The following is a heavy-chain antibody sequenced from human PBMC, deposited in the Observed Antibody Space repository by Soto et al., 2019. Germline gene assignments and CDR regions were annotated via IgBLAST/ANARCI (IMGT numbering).Heavy chain of an antibody. CDR3: AKDRGITGTTARYYYDMDV. D-gene: IGHD1-7*01. Sequence: GGSLRLSCAASGFTFSSYGMHWVRQAPGKGLEWVAVISYDGSNKYYADSVKGRFTISRDNSKNTLYLQMNSLRAEDTAVCYCAKDRGITGTTARYYYDMDVWGQGTTVTVSS. CDR1: GFTFSSYG. CDR2: ISYDGSNK. J-gene: IGHJ6*02. V-gene: IGHV3-30*18.